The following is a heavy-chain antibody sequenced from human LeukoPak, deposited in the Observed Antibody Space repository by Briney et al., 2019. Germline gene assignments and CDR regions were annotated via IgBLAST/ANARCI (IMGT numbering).Heavy chain of an antibody. D-gene: IGHD6-6*01. Sequence: PGGSLRLSCAASGFTFSSYAMHWVRQAPGKGLEYVSAISSNGGSTYYANSVKGRFTISRDNSKNTLYLQMGSLRAEDMAVYYCARIPYSSSLTDAFDIWGQGTMVTVYS. CDR2: ISSNGGST. V-gene: IGHV3-64*01. CDR3: ARIPYSSSLTDAFDI. J-gene: IGHJ3*02. CDR1: GFTFSSYA.